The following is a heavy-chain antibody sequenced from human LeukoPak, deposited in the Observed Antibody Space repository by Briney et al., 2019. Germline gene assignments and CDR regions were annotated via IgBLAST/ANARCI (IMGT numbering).Heavy chain of an antibody. Sequence: SETLSLTCAVYGGSFSGYYWSWIRQPPGKGLEWIGEINHSGSTNYNPSLKSRVTISVDTSKNQFSLKLSSVTAADTAVYYCVRDQESPRALWFGELFEFDYWGQGTLVTVSS. CDR3: VRDQESPRALWFGELFEFDY. CDR1: GGSFSGYY. J-gene: IGHJ4*02. V-gene: IGHV4-34*01. D-gene: IGHD3-10*01. CDR2: INHSGST.